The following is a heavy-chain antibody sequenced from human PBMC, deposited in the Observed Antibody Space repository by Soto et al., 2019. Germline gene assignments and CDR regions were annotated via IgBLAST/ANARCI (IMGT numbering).Heavy chain of an antibody. J-gene: IGHJ3*02. Sequence: KTSETLSLTCTVSVGSISSGGYYWSWVRQHPGKGLEWIGYIYYSGSTYYNPSLKSRVTISVDTSKNQFSLKLSSVTAADTAVYYCARDSRYDFWSGYRGPKGAFDIWGQGTMVTVPS. CDR3: ARDSRYDFWSGYRGPKGAFDI. CDR1: VGSISSGGYY. CDR2: IYYSGST. D-gene: IGHD3-3*01. V-gene: IGHV4-31*03.